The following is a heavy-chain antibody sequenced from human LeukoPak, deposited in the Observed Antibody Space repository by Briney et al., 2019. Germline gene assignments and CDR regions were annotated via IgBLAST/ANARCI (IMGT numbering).Heavy chain of an antibody. V-gene: IGHV3-43*02. CDR2: ISGDGGST. D-gene: IGHD4-17*01. Sequence: GGSLRLSCTASGFTFAGYAMHWVRQAPGKGLEWVSLISGDGGSTYYADSVKGRFTISRDNSKNSLYLQMNSLRTEDTALYYCAKAKDYGDYVGVVYMDVWGKGTTVTVSS. CDR3: AKAKDYGDYVGVVYMDV. CDR1: GFTFAGYA. J-gene: IGHJ6*03.